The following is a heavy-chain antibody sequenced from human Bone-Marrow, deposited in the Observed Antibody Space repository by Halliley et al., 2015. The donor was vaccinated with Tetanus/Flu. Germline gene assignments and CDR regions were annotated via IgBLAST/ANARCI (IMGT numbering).Heavy chain of an antibody. D-gene: IGHD6-19*01. CDR1: GFTVSTYG. J-gene: IGHJ1*01. CDR3: TKDSGWDHVW. Sequence: SLRLSCAASGFTVSTYGMSWVRQAPGKGLEWVSGIDDSGRGGRTDYADSVKGRFTISRDISKNTLYLEMNSLRAEDTAVYYCTKDSGWDHVWWGQGTLVTVSS. V-gene: IGHV3-23*01. CDR2: IDDSGRGGRT.